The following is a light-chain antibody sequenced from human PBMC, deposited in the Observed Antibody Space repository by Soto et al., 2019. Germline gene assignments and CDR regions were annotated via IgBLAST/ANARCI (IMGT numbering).Light chain of an antibody. CDR3: HQYASSPWT. CDR1: QRVYSSY. Sequence: IILTQSPGTLSFATGERVTLSCRASQRVYSSYLAWYQQRPGQAPRLLFYDASIRATGIPDRFSGSGSGTDFSLTISRLEPEDFAVYYCHQYASSPWTFGQGTKVDIK. J-gene: IGKJ1*01. CDR2: DAS. V-gene: IGKV3-20*01.